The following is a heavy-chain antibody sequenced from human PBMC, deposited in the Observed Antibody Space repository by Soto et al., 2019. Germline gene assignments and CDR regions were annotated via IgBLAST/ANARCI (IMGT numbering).Heavy chain of an antibody. Sequence: PVKVSCKAPRGTFSSSSINWVRQAPGQRPEWMGNILPIFGTADYAQKFQDRVTITADKSTNTAYMELRSLFSEDTAVYYCAKTTDGWFSAFEIWGQGTMVTVSS. CDR2: ILPIFGTA. J-gene: IGHJ3*02. CDR3: AKTTDGWFSAFEI. V-gene: IGHV1-69*06. D-gene: IGHD6-19*01. CDR1: RGTFSSSS.